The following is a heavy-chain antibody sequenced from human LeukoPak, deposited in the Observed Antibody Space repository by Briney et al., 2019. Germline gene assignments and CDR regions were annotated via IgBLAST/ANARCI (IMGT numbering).Heavy chain of an antibody. Sequence: KPGGSLRLSCAASGFTFSTYAMTWVRQAPGKGLEWVSSISSSSKYIYYADSVKGRFTISRDNARNSLYLQMNSLRAEDTAVYYCARVDNWNEVTDDYWGQGTLATVSS. CDR2: ISSSSKYI. V-gene: IGHV3-21*01. D-gene: IGHD1-20*01. J-gene: IGHJ4*02. CDR3: ARVDNWNEVTDDY. CDR1: GFTFSTYA.